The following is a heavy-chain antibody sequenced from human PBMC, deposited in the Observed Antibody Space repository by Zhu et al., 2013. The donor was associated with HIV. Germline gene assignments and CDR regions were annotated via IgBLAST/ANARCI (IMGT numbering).Heavy chain of an antibody. Sequence: QLLQSGTEVRKPGASVKLSCKAYGYNFNSYYVHWVRQAPGQGFEWMGEINPFTGGTTYAERFHDRIVMTSDTSATTVSMDLRRLTVDDTAVYYCARGEGTTVTAIDWFDPWGQGTLVTVSS. V-gene: IGHV1-2*02. CDR3: ARGEGTTVTAIDWFDP. D-gene: IGHD4-4*01. CDR2: INPFTGGT. J-gene: IGHJ5*02. CDR1: GYNFNSYY.